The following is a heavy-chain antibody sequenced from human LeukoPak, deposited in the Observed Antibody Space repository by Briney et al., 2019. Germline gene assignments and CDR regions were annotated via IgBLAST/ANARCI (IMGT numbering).Heavy chain of an antibody. Sequence: GESLKISCKGSGYSFTSYWIGWVRQMPGKGLEWMGIIYPGDSDTRYSPSFQGQVTISADKSISTAYLQWSSLKASDTAMYYCARHSATLTFSGEPPGDYWGQGTLVTVSS. V-gene: IGHV5-51*01. CDR3: ARHSATLTFSGEPPGDY. J-gene: IGHJ4*02. D-gene: IGHD3-16*01. CDR2: IYPGDSDT. CDR1: GYSFTSYW.